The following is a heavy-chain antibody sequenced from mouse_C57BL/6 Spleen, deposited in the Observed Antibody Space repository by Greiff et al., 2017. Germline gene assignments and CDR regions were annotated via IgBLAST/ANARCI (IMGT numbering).Heavy chain of an antibody. D-gene: IGHD2-5*01. CDR1: GYTFTSYW. CDR2: IDPADSYT. CDR3: ARTANYNNYQYYNAMDY. J-gene: IGHJ4*01. V-gene: IGHV1-69*01. Sequence: QVQLQQPGAELVMPGASVKLSCKASGYTFTSYWMHWVKQRPGQGLEWIGEIDPADSYTNYNQKFKGKSTLTVDKSSSTAYMQLSSLTSEDSAVYYCARTANYNNYQYYNAMDYWGQGTSVTVSS.